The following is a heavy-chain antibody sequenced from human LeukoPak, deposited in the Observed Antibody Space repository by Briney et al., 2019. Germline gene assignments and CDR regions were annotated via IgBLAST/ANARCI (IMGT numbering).Heavy chain of an antibody. J-gene: IGHJ4*02. CDR1: GFTLSDYY. D-gene: IGHD1-7*01. CDR3: ARDLSPRGGTGTYLYQLDY. CDR2: ISSSGSTI. Sequence: PGGSLRLSCAASGFTLSDYYMSWIRQAPGKRLEWVSYISSSGSTIYYADSVKGRFTISRDNAKNSLYLQMNSLRAEDTAVYYCARDLSPRGGTGTYLYQLDYWGQGTLVTVSS. V-gene: IGHV3-11*01.